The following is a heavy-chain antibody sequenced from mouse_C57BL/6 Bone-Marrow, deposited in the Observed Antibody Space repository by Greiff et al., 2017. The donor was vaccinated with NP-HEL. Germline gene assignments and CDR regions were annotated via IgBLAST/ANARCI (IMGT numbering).Heavy chain of an antibody. CDR1: GYTFTSYG. CDR2: IYPRSGNN. V-gene: IGHV1-81*01. D-gene: IGHD2-4*01. J-gene: IGHJ3*01. Sequence: VQLQQSGAELARPGASVKLSCKASGYTFTSYGISWVKQRTGQGLEWIGEIYPRSGNNSYNEKFKGKATLTTDKSSSTAYMEFRSLTSEDSAVYFCARERAYYDYDWFAYWGQGTLVTVSA. CDR3: ARERAYYDYDWFAY.